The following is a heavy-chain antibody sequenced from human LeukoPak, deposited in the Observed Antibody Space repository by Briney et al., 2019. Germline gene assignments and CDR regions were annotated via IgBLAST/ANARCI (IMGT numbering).Heavy chain of an antibody. CDR1: GYTLTELS. Sequence: ASVKVSCKVSGYTLTELSMHWVRQAPGKGLEWMGGFDPEDGETIYAQKFQGRVTMTEDTSTDTAYMELSSLRSEDTAVYYCATNPVSYNWSYGWFDPWGQGTLVTVSS. CDR3: ATNPVSYNWSYGWFDP. CDR2: FDPEDGET. V-gene: IGHV1-24*01. D-gene: IGHD1-7*01. J-gene: IGHJ5*02.